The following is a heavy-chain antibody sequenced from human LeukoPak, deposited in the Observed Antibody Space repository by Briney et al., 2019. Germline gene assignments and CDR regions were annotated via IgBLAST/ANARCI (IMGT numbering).Heavy chain of an antibody. Sequence: PGGSLRLSCAASGFTFSDYGMNWVRQAPGKGLEWVAITSYDESEKYYVDSVKGRFTISRDNSKNTLYLQMNSLRTEDTAVYYCAKSKPPRGYCSATSCFAGFGAFDIWGQGTMVTVSS. J-gene: IGHJ3*02. CDR1: GFTFSDYG. CDR2: TSYDESEK. CDR3: AKSKPPRGYCSATSCFAGFGAFDI. D-gene: IGHD2-2*01. V-gene: IGHV3-30*18.